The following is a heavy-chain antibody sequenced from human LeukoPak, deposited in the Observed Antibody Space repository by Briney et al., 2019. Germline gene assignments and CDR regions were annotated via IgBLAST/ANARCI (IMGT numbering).Heavy chain of an antibody. CDR2: ISYDGSNK. CDR1: GFTFSSYA. D-gene: IGHD1-26*01. V-gene: IGHV3-30*14. Sequence: GGSLRLSCAASGFTFSSYAMHWVRQAPGKGLEWVAVISYDGSNKYYADSVKGRFTISRDNSKNTLYLQMASLRGEDTAVYYCARAPREGFSGSYHDYWGQGTLVTVSS. CDR3: ARAPREGFSGSYHDY. J-gene: IGHJ4*02.